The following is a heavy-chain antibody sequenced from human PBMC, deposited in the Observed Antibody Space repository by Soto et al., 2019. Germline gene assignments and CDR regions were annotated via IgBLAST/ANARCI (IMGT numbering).Heavy chain of an antibody. J-gene: IGHJ4*02. CDR3: AKGLINGRWYAAE. CDR2: ITTNGHT. D-gene: IGHD6-13*01. Sequence: GQSLKISCETSGFTFSNCVMTWVRQPPGKRLEWVSVITTNGHTAYADSVKGRFTISRDNSKNTAYLQMNSLRAEDTAVYYCAKGLINGRWYAAEWGQGTLVTVSS. CDR1: GFTFSNCV. V-gene: IGHV3-23*01.